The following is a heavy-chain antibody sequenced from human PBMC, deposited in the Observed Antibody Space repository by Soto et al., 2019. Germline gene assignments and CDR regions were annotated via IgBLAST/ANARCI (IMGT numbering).Heavy chain of an antibody. D-gene: IGHD6-25*01. V-gene: IGHV4-34*01. CDR1: GGSFSGYY. CDR2: INHSGST. CDR3: ARGTAAGARFFDI. J-gene: IGHJ3*02. Sequence: QVQLQQWGAGLLKPSETLSLTCAVYGGSFSGYYWSWIRQPPGKGLEWIGEINHSGSTNYNPSLKSRVTISVDTSKNQFSLKLSSVTAADTAVYYCARGTAAGARFFDIWGQGTTVTVSS.